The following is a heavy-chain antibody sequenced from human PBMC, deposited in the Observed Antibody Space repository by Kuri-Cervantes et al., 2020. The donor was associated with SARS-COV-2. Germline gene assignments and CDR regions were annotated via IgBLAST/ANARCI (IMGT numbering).Heavy chain of an antibody. V-gene: IGHV4-38-2*01. CDR3: ARAGDNWGQGDDAFDI. CDR1: GYSISSGYY. Sequence: SETLSLTCAVSGYSISSGYYWGWIRQPPGKGLEWIGEINHSGSTNYNPSLKSRVTISVDTSKNQFSLKLSSVTAADTAVYYCARAGDNWGQGDDAFDIWGQGTMVIVSS. D-gene: IGHD7-27*01. CDR2: INHSGST. J-gene: IGHJ3*02.